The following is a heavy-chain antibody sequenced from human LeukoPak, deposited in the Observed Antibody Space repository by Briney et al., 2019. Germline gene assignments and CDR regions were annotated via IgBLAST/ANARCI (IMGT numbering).Heavy chain of an antibody. D-gene: IGHD2-2*01. CDR3: ATDGYCSSTSCCP. CDR2: IYTSGST. Sequence: SETLSLTCTVSSGSVNNENYYWTWIRQPAGKGLEWIGRIYTSGSTNYNPSLKSRVTISVDTSKNQFSLKLSSVTAADTAVYYCATDGYCSSTSCCPWGQGTLVTVSS. CDR1: SGSVNNENYY. J-gene: IGHJ5*02. V-gene: IGHV4-61*02.